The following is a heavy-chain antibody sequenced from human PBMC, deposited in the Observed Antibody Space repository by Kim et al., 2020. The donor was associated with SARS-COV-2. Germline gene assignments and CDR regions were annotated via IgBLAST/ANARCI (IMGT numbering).Heavy chain of an antibody. CDR2: IYYSGST. D-gene: IGHD4-17*01. CDR1: GGSISSSSYY. V-gene: IGHV4-39*07. CDR3: AREGMTTVKDAFDI. J-gene: IGHJ3*02. Sequence: SETLSLTCTVSGGSISSSSYYWGWIRQPPGKGLEWIGSIYYSGSTYYNPSLKSRVTISVDTSKNQFSLKLSSVTAADTAVYYCAREGMTTVKDAFDIWGQGTMVTVSS.